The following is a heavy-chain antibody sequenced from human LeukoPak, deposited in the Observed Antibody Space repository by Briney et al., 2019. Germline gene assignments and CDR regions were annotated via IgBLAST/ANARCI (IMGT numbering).Heavy chain of an antibody. CDR3: TKDVADYVWGDYRHFDM. CDR2: ITWNSDFT. CDR1: GFTFSTYW. Sequence: PGGSLRLSCVTSGFTFSTYWVTWVRQAPRKGLEWVAGITWNSDFTALADSVKGRFTISRDNANNSVYLHMNTLTPDDTAVYYCTKDVADYVWGDYRHFDMWGQGTLVTVSA. J-gene: IGHJ4*02. D-gene: IGHD3-16*02. V-gene: IGHV3-9*01.